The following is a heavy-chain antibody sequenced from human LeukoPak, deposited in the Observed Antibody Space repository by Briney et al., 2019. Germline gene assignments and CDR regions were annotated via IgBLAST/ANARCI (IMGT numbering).Heavy chain of an antibody. CDR1: GGTFSSYA. D-gene: IGHD5-12*01. Sequence: SVKVSCKASGGTFSSYAISWVRQAPGQGLEWMGGIIPIFGTANYAQKFQGRVTITTDESTSTAYMELSSLRSEDTAVYYWAGKRGGYDQFLDYWGQGTLVTVSS. CDR3: AGKRGGYDQFLDY. J-gene: IGHJ4*02. V-gene: IGHV1-69*05. CDR2: IIPIFGTA.